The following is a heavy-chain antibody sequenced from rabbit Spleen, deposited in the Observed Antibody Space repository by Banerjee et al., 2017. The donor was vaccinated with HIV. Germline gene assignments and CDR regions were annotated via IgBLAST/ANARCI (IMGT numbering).Heavy chain of an antibody. Sequence: QSLEESGGDLVKPEGSLTLTCTASGFSFNSGYDMCWVRQAPGKGLEWIGCMNTVSGNTVYATWAKGRFPISRTSSTTVALEMTSLTGADTATYFCARDLVAVIGWNFRLWGPGTLVTVS. D-gene: IGHD1-1*01. CDR1: GFSFNSGYD. J-gene: IGHJ4*01. V-gene: IGHV1S40*01. CDR3: ARDLVAVIGWNFRL. CDR2: MNTVSGNT.